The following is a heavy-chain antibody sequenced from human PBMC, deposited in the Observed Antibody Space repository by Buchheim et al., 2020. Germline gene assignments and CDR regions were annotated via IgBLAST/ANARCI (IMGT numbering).Heavy chain of an antibody. V-gene: IGHV3-33*01. J-gene: IGHJ4*02. CDR2: IWHDGSKQ. CDR1: GFTFSSYG. CDR3: ARDGSQLWYYGFDY. Sequence: QVQLVESGGGVVQPGTSLRLSCAASGFTFSSYGMHWVRQAPGKGLEWVASIWHDGSKQYYEDSVKGRITISRDNSNKTLLLQMNSLRAEDTAVYYCARDGSQLWYYGFDYWGQGTL. D-gene: IGHD5-18*01.